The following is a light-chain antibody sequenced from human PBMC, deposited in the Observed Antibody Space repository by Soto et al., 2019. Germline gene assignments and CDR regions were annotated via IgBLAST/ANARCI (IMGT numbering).Light chain of an antibody. Sequence: IQMTQSPSSLSASVGDRVTITCRASQSIVRNLNWYQQKPGKAPELLIYTAPNLESGVPSRFSGSGSGTDFALTISSLQPEDSAVYYCQQSHSSPLSFGGGTKVEFK. CDR2: TAP. J-gene: IGKJ4*01. CDR1: QSIVRN. V-gene: IGKV1-39*01. CDR3: QQSHSSPLS.